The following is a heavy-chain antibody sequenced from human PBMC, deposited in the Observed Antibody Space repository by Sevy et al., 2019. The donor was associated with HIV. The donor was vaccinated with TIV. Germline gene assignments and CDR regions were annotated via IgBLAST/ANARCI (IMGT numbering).Heavy chain of an antibody. CDR2: IKKKTDDGPT. V-gene: IGHV3-15*01. CDR3: TTGHCSRGECQDF. CDR1: GFSFKDAW. J-gene: IGHJ4*02. D-gene: IGHD2-15*01. Sequence: GGSLRLSCEASGFSFKDAWMSWVRQAPGKGLEWVGRIKKKTDDGPTDYGTPVKGRFTVSRDDSKNTLFLQMNSLKIDVTGVYYCTTGHCSRGECQDFWGLGTLVTVSS.